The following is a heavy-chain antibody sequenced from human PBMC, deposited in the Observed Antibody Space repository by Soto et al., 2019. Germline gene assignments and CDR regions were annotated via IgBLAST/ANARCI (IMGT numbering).Heavy chain of an antibody. Sequence: GGSLRLSCAASGFTFSSYGMHWVRQAPGKGLEWVAVISYDGSNKYYADSVKGRFTISRDNSKNTLYLQMNSLRAEDTAVYHCAKGLVPAAKTSLNDYWGQGTLVTVSS. CDR3: AKGLVPAAKTSLNDY. D-gene: IGHD2-2*01. CDR1: GFTFSSYG. J-gene: IGHJ4*02. V-gene: IGHV3-30*18. CDR2: ISYDGSNK.